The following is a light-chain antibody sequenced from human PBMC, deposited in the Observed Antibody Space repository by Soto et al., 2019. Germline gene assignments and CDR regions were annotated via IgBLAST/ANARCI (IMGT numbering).Light chain of an antibody. V-gene: IGKV1-33*01. Sequence: DIQMTQSRSSLSASVGDRVTITFQASQNINNYLNWYQQKPGRAPKLLIYDASNLEAGVPSRFRGSGSGTDFTFTISRLQPEDIATYYCQQYENLPTFGQGTRLENK. CDR3: QQYENLPT. J-gene: IGKJ5*01. CDR2: DAS. CDR1: QNINNY.